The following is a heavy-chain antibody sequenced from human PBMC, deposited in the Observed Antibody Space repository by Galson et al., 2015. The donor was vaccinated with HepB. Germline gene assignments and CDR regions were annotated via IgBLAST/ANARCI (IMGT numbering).Heavy chain of an antibody. CDR2: ISSIGGTI. CDR1: GFTFSSYS. J-gene: IGHJ6*03. Sequence: SLRLSCAASGFTFSSYSMNWVRQAPGKGLEWVSYISSIGGTIYYADSVKGRFTISRDNAENSLYLQMNSLRAEDTAVYYCARDHQSNYNYYYYMDVWGKGTTVTVSS. CDR3: ARDHQSNYNYYYYMDV. V-gene: IGHV3-48*01.